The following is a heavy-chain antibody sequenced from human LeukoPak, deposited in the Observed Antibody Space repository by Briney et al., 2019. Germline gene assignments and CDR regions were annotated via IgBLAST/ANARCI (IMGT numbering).Heavy chain of an antibody. CDR2: IYHSGST. CDR1: GGSISSSSYY. V-gene: IGHV4-39*07. J-gene: IGHJ5*02. CDR3: ARDQGRVVVNNWFDP. D-gene: IGHD3-22*01. Sequence: SETLSLTCTVSGGSISSSSYYWGWIRQPPGKGLEWIGSIYHSGSTYYNPSLKSRVTISVDTSKNQFSLKLSSVTAADTAVYYCARDQGRVVVNNWFDPWGQGTLVTVSS.